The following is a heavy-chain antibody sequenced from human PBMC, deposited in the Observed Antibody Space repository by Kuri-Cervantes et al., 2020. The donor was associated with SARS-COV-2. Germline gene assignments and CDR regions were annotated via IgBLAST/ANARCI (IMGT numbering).Heavy chain of an antibody. Sequence: GESLKISCAASGFTFSGSAMHWVRQASGKGLEWVGRIRSKANSYATAYAASVKGRFTISRDNPKNTLYLQMNSLRPEDTAVYYCARDLTDIVVVPAAPAGDAFDIWGQGTMVTVSS. CDR2: IRSKANSYAT. D-gene: IGHD2-2*01. CDR3: ARDLTDIVVVPAAPAGDAFDI. J-gene: IGHJ3*02. V-gene: IGHV3-73*01. CDR1: GFTFSGSA.